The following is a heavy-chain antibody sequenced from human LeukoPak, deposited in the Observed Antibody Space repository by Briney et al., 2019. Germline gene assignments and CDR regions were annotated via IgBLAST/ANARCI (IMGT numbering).Heavy chain of an antibody. V-gene: IGHV3-30*02. D-gene: IGHD3-9*01. CDR2: IRYDGSNK. CDR1: GLTFSSYG. CDR3: AKDNPYDILTGYYNDY. Sequence: PGGSLRLSCAASGLTFSSYGMHWVRQAPGKGLEWVAFIRYDGSNKYYADSVKGRFTISRDNSKNTLYLQMNSLRAEDTAVYYCAKDNPYDILTGYYNDYWGQGTPVTVSS. J-gene: IGHJ4*02.